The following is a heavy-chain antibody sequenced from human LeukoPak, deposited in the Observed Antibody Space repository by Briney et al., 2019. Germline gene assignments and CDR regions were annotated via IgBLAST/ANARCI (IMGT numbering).Heavy chain of an antibody. CDR2: IKAKAHGGTI. V-gene: IGHV3-15*01. CDR1: GFTFINAW. Sequence: PGGSLRLSCAASGFTFINAWMAWVRQAPGKGLEWVGRIKAKAHGGTIEYAAPVKGRFTISRDDSKNTLYLQMNSLKTEDTAVYYCTTDGVGVEGATYDNWGQGTLVSVSS. J-gene: IGHJ4*02. D-gene: IGHD1-26*01. CDR3: TTDGVGVEGATYDN.